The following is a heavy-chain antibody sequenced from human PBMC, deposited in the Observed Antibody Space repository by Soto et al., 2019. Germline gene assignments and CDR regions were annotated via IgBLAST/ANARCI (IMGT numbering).Heavy chain of an antibody. CDR2: IWYDGSNK. CDR1: GFTLSSYG. CDR3: AREGSPYSSSSDYYYYYYMDV. V-gene: IGHV3-33*01. Sequence: PGGSLRLSCAASGFTLSSYGMHWVRQAPGKGLEWVAVIWYDGSNKYYADSVKGRFTISRDNSKNTLYLQMNSLRAEDTAVYYCAREGSPYSSSSDYYYYYYMDVWGKGTTVTVSS. J-gene: IGHJ6*03. D-gene: IGHD6-6*01.